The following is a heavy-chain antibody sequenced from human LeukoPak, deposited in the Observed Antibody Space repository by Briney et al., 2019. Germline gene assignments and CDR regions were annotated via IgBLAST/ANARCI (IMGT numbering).Heavy chain of an antibody. J-gene: IGHJ1*01. Sequence: PGGSLRLSCAASGFTVSSNYMSWVRQAPGKGLEWVSVIYSGGRTYYADSVKGRFTISRDNSKNTLYLQMNSLRAEDMAVYYCASSGAARPYEYFQHWGQGTLVTVSS. CDR3: ASSGAARPYEYFQH. CDR2: IYSGGRT. CDR1: GFTVSSNY. D-gene: IGHD3-10*01. V-gene: IGHV3-53*01.